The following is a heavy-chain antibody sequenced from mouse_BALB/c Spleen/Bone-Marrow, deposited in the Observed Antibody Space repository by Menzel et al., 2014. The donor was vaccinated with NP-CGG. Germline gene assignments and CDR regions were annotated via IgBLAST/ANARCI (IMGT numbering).Heavy chain of an antibody. CDR2: ILPGSGNT. D-gene: IGHD1-1*01. CDR3: SRRAHYFSSGHDY. CDR1: GYIFSSYW. J-gene: IGHJ2*01. V-gene: IGHV1-9*01. Sequence: VQLHQSGAELMKPGASVTISCKATGYIFSSYWIEWIKQRPGHGLEWIGEILPGSGNTNYNEKFRDKATFTAETSSNIAYMQLSSLTSEDSAVYYCSRRAHYFSSGHDYWGQGTTLTVSS.